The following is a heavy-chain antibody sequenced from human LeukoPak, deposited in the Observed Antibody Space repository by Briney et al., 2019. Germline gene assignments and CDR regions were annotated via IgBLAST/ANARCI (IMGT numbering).Heavy chain of an antibody. CDR2: IIPNLGIA. D-gene: IGHD4-17*01. CDR1: GGTFSSYA. CDR3: ARAPGYGDLTYFDY. Sequence: EASVKVSCKASGGTFSSYAISWVRQAPGQGLEWMGRIIPNLGIANYAQKFQGRVTITADKSTSTAYMELSSLRSEDTAVYYCARAPGYGDLTYFDYWGQGTLVTVSS. J-gene: IGHJ4*02. V-gene: IGHV1-69*04.